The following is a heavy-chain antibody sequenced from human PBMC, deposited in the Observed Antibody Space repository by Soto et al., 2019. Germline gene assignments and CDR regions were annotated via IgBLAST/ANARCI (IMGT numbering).Heavy chain of an antibody. Sequence: QVQLVESGGGVVLPGRSLRLSCAASGFTFSSYGLHWVRQAPGKGLEWVAVISYDGSYKYYADSVKGRFTISRDNSKSTLYLQMNSLRAEETAVYYCAKRAVSGSSYGIDYWGQGTLVTVSS. V-gene: IGHV3-30*18. D-gene: IGHD1-26*01. CDR3: AKRAVSGSSYGIDY. CDR2: ISYDGSYK. CDR1: GFTFSSYG. J-gene: IGHJ4*02.